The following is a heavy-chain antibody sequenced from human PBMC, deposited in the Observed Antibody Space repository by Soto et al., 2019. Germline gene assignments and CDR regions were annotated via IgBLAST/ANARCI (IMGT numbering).Heavy chain of an antibody. CDR1: GFSLSNAGLG. CDR2: SFSNDEK. J-gene: IGHJ5*01. V-gene: IGHV2-26*01. Sequence: QVTVKESGPVLVKPTETLTLTCTVSGFSLSNAGLGVSWIRQPPGKALEWLAHSFSNDEKSYSTSLKSRLTNSKDTSKSQGVLNMTNMDPVATATYYCASADSPRWYWFDSWGQGTLVTVSS. D-gene: IGHD6-13*01. CDR3: ASADSPRWYWFDS.